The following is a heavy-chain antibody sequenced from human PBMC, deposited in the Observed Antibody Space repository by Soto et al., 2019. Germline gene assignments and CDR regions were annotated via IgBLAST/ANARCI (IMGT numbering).Heavy chain of an antibody. V-gene: IGHV3-66*01. CDR1: GFTVSSNY. D-gene: IGHD3-3*01. Sequence: GGSLRLSCAASGFTVSSNYMSWVRQAPGKGLEWVSVIYSGGSTYYADSVKGRFTISRDNSKNTLYLQMNSLRAEDTTVYYCARDYYDFWSCYYYYYGMDVWGQGTTVTVSS. CDR3: ARDYYDFWSCYYYYYGMDV. CDR2: IYSGGST. J-gene: IGHJ6*02.